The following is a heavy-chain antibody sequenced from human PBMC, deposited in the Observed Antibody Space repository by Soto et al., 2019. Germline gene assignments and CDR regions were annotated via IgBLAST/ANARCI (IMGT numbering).Heavy chain of an antibody. CDR1: GGSFSGYY. J-gene: IGHJ4*02. Sequence: SETLSLTCAVYGGSFSGYYWSWIRQPPGKGLEWIGEINHSGSTNYNPSLKSRVTISVDTSKNQFSLKLSSVTAADTAVYYCARDRPVHYDSSGYYDYWGQGTLVTV. CDR2: INHSGST. V-gene: IGHV4-34*01. CDR3: ARDRPVHYDSSGYYDY. D-gene: IGHD3-22*01.